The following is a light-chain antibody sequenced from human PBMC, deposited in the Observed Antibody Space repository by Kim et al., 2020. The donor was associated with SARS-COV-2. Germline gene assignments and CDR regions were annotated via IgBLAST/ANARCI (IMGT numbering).Light chain of an antibody. V-gene: IGLV10-54*01. CDR3: SAWDSSLRACV. CDR2: RNN. J-gene: IGLJ3*02. CDR1: SNNVGNEG. Sequence: QAGLTQPPSVSKGLRQTTTLTCTGNSNNVGNEGVVWLQQHQGHPPKLLFYRNNDRPSGISERLSASRSGNTASLTITGLQPEDEADYYCSAWDSSLRACVFGGGTKLTVL.